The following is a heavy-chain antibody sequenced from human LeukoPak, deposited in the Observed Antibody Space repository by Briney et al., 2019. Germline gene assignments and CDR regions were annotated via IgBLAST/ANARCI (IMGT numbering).Heavy chain of an antibody. CDR3: AKNTGGITFGGVIDY. Sequence: GGSLRLSCAASGFTFSSYGMHWVRQAPGKGLEWVAVISYDGSNKYYADSVKGRFTISRDNSKNTLYLQMNSLRAEDTAVYYCAKNTGGITFGGVIDYWGQGTLVTVSS. D-gene: IGHD3-16*02. CDR1: GFTFSSYG. V-gene: IGHV3-30*18. J-gene: IGHJ4*02. CDR2: ISYDGSNK.